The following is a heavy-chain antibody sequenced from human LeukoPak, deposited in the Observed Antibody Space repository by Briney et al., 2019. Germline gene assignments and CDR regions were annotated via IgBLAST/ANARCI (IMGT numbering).Heavy chain of an antibody. Sequence: GGSLRLSCAASGFTFSTYSMNWVRQAPGKGLEWVSSISSSSSYIYYANSVKGRFTISRDNARKSLFLQMNSLRAEDTAIYYCAKNGDRGAYCTGGTCYPYFYYYMDVWGKGTTVTI. D-gene: IGHD2-15*01. V-gene: IGHV3-21*04. CDR3: AKNGDRGAYCTGGTCYPYFYYYMDV. CDR2: ISSSSSYI. J-gene: IGHJ6*03. CDR1: GFTFSTYS.